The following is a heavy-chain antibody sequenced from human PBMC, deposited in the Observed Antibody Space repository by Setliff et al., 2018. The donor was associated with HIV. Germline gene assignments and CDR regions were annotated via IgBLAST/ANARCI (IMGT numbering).Heavy chain of an antibody. CDR3: ARLVEAYDSSGYFFNWLDP. Sequence: SETLSLTCTVSGGSISSYYWSWFRQPPGKGLEWIGHIHVSGTTNYNPSLKSRVTISIDTSKHQFSLKLTSVTAADTALYYCARLVEAYDSSGYFFNWLDPWGQGTLVTVSS. CDR1: GGSISSYY. D-gene: IGHD3-22*01. CDR2: IHVSGTT. V-gene: IGHV4-4*08. J-gene: IGHJ5*02.